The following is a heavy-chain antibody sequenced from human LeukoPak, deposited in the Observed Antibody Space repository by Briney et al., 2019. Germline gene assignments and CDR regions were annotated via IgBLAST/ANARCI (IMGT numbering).Heavy chain of an antibody. CDR1: GFTFSSYS. V-gene: IGHV3-21*01. CDR2: ISSGSGYI. D-gene: IGHD6-13*01. Sequence: GGSLRLSCAASGFTFSSYSMNWVRQAPGKGLEWVSSISSGSGYIYYADSVKGRSTISRDNAKNSLYLQMNSLRVEDTAVYYCVRGGSITAGGVPIRFDPWGQGTLVTVSS. J-gene: IGHJ5*02. CDR3: VRGGSITAGGVPIRFDP.